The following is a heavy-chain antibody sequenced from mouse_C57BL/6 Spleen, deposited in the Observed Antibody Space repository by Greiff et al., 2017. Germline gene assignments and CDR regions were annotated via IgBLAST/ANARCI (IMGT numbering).Heavy chain of an antibody. CDR1: GYTFTSYW. D-gene: IGHD1-1*01. CDR3: ARNHYYCGSSSLYYYAMDY. V-gene: IGHV1-52*01. CDR2: IDPSDSET. Sequence: QVQLQQPGAELVRPGSSVKLSCKASGYTFTSYWMHWVKQRPIQGLEWIGNIDPSDSETHYNQKFKDKATLTVDKSSSTAYMQLSSLTSEGSAVYYCARNHYYCGSSSLYYYAMDYWGQGTSVTVSS. J-gene: IGHJ4*01.